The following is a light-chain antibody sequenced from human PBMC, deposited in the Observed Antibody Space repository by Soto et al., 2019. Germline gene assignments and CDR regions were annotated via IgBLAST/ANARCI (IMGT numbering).Light chain of an antibody. V-gene: IGKV3-20*01. J-gene: IGKJ1*01. CDR2: GAS. CDR3: QQYGNSPQT. Sequence: EIVLTQSPGTLSVSPGERATLSCRASQSVSSNLAWYQHKPGQAPRLLIYGASTRATGIPDRFSGSGSGTDFTLTIARLEPGDFAVYYCQQYGNSPQTFGQGTKVDIK. CDR1: QSVSSN.